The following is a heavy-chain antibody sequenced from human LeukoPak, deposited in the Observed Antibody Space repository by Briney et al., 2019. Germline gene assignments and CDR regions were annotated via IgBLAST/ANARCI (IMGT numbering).Heavy chain of an antibody. Sequence: PGGSLRLSCAASGFTFSSYAMSWVRQAPGKGLEWVSAISGSGGSTYYADSVKGRFTISRDNSKNTLYLQMNSLRAEDTAVYYCAKPPVLRFLEWFTYVDYWGQGTLVTVSS. CDR3: AKPPVLRFLEWFTYVDY. J-gene: IGHJ4*02. V-gene: IGHV3-23*01. CDR2: ISGSGGST. CDR1: GFTFSSYA. D-gene: IGHD3-3*01.